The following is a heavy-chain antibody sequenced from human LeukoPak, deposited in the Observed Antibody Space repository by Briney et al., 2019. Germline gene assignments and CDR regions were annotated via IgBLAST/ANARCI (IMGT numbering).Heavy chain of an antibody. CDR2: MNPNSGNT. CDR1: GYTFTSYD. D-gene: IGHD2-2*01. CDR3: ASWIPIVVPAATPGYGFDP. V-gene: IGHV1-8*01. J-gene: IGHJ5*02. Sequence: ASVKVSCKASGYTFTSYDINWVRQATGQGLEWMGWMNPNSGNTGYAQKFQGRVTMTRNTSISTAYMELSSLRSEDTAVYYCASWIPIVVPAATPGYGFDPWGQGTLVTVSS.